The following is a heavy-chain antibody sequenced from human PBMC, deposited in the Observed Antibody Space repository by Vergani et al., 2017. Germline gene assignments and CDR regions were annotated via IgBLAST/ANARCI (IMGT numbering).Heavy chain of an antibody. CDR1: GGSISSGSYY. D-gene: IGHD1-26*01. Sequence: QVQLQESGPGLVKPSQTLSLTCTVSGGSISSGSYYWSWIRQPAGKGLEWIGRIYTSGSTSYNPSLKSRVTISVDTSKNQFSLNLRSVTAADTAVYYCARRAYSGSFSYYFDYWGQGTLVTVSS. CDR3: ARRAYSGSFSYYFDY. V-gene: IGHV4-61*02. J-gene: IGHJ4*02. CDR2: IYTSGST.